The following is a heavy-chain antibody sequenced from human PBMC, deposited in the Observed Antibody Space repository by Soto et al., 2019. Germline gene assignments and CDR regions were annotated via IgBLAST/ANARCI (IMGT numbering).Heavy chain of an antibody. Sequence: PSQTLSLSCAITGDSVSSNSAVWMCVIHSPSRGLEWLGRTYYRSKWYYEYAVSVRGRITINPDTSKNQYSLQLNSVTPEDTAVYFCARGEQYSGRIFDYWGQGTLVTVSS. CDR2: TYYRSKWYY. D-gene: IGHD1-26*01. V-gene: IGHV6-1*01. CDR1: GDSVSSNSAV. J-gene: IGHJ4*01. CDR3: ARGEQYSGRIFDY.